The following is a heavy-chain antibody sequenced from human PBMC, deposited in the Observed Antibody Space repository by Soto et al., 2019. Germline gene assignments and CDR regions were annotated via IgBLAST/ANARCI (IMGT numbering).Heavy chain of an antibody. CDR3: ASRSSGWYFDY. CDR2: ISGSGGST. V-gene: IGHV3-23*01. J-gene: IGHJ4*02. D-gene: IGHD6-19*01. Sequence: EVQLLESGGGLVQPGGSLRLSCAASGFTFSNYAMNWVRQAPGKGLEWVSVISGSGGSTYYADSVKGRFTISRDNSKNTLYQQMNSLRAEDTAVYYCASRSSGWYFDYWGQGTLVTVSS. CDR1: GFTFSNYA.